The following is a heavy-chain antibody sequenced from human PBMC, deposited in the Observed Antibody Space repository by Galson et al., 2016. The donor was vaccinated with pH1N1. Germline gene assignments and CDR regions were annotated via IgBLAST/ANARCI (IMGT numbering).Heavy chain of an antibody. Sequence: VKVSCKASGYTFTGYYMHWARQAPGQGLEWMGRINPNSGGTNYAQKFQGRVTMTRDTSISTAYMELSRLRSDDTAVYYCARGGSTVTTDYYYYYYSMDVWGQGTTVTVSS. CDR1: GYTFTGYY. CDR2: INPNSGGT. J-gene: IGHJ6*02. CDR3: ARGGSTVTTDYYYYYYSMDV. D-gene: IGHD4-17*01. V-gene: IGHV1-2*06.